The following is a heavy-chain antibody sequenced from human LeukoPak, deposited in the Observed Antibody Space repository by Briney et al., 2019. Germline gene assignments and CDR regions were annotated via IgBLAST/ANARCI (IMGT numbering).Heavy chain of an antibody. J-gene: IGHJ4*02. CDR2: ISYDGSNK. V-gene: IGHV3-30-3*01. Sequence: GGSLRLSCAASGFTFSSYAMHWVRQAPGKGLEWVAVISYDGSNKYYADSVKGRFTISRDNSKNTLYLQMNSLRAEDTAVYYCARGSVGATDYWGQGTLVTVSP. CDR1: GFTFSSYA. CDR3: ARGSVGATDY. D-gene: IGHD1-26*01.